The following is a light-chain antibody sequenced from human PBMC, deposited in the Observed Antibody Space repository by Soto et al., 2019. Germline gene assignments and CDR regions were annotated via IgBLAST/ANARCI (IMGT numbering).Light chain of an antibody. CDR1: SSNIGNNY. CDR3: GTWDSSLSAGPYV. Sequence: QSVLTQPPSVSAAPGQKVTISCSGSSSNIGNNYVSWYQQLPGTAPKLLIYENNKRPSGIPDRFSGYKSGTSATLGITGLQTGDEADYYCGTWDSSLSAGPYVFGTGTKLTVL. V-gene: IGLV1-51*02. CDR2: ENN. J-gene: IGLJ1*01.